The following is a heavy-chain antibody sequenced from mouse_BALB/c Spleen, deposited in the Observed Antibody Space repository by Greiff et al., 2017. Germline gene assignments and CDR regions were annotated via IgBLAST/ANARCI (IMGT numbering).Heavy chain of an antibody. V-gene: IGHV1-69*02. D-gene: IGHD3-1*01. CDR2: IYPSDSYT. Sequence: VQLQQSGAELVRPGASVKLSCKASGYTFTSYWINWVKQRPGQGLEWIGNIYPSDSYTNYNQKFKDKATLTVDKSSSTAYMQLSSPTSEDSAVYYCTRGGAARATFDYWGQGTTLTVSS. CDR1: GYTFTSYW. CDR3: TRGGAARATFDY. J-gene: IGHJ2*01.